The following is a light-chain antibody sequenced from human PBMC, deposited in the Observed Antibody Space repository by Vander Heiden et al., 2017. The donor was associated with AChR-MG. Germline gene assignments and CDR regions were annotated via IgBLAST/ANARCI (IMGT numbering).Light chain of an antibody. J-gene: IGKJ1*01. CDR1: QGVSSYD. V-gene: IGKV3-20*01. CDR2: GAS. Sequence: EIVLTTSSGTLSLSPGERANFSRRASQGVSSYDLAWYQQKPGRAPRLLIYGASSRATGIPDSFGDSGSGTDFTLTINRLEPEDFAVYYCHQYGSSPRTFGQGTKVEIK. CDR3: HQYGSSPRT.